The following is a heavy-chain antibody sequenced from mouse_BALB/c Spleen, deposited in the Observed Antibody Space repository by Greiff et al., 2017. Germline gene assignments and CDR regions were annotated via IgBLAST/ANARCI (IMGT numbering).Heavy chain of an antibody. CDR2: IWAGGST. CDR3: ARGGNYVDYYYAMDY. J-gene: IGHJ4*01. D-gene: IGHD2-1*01. Sequence: QVQLQQSGPGLVAPSQSLSITCTVSGFSLTSYGVHWVRQPPGKGLEWLGVIWAGGSTNYNSALMSRLSISKDNSKSQVFLKMNSLQTDDTAMYYCARGGNYVDYYYAMDYWGQGTSVTVSS. V-gene: IGHV2-9*02. CDR1: GFSLTSYG.